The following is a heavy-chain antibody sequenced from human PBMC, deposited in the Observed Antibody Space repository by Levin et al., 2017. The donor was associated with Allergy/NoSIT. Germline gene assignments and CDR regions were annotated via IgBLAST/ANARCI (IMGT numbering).Heavy chain of an antibody. D-gene: IGHD6-19*01. CDR2: ISYDGSNK. Sequence: LSLPCAASGFTFRSYAMHWVRQAPGKGLEWVAVISYDGSNKYYADSVKGRFTISRDNSKNTLYLQMNSLRAEDTAVYYCARDLISMSSGWYELGGTFDYWGQGTLVTVSS. V-gene: IGHV3-30-3*01. CDR1: GFTFRSYA. J-gene: IGHJ4*02. CDR3: ARDLISMSSGWYELGGTFDY.